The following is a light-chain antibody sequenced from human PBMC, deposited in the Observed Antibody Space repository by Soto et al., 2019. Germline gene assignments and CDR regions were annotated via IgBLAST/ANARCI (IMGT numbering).Light chain of an antibody. V-gene: IGKV1-17*01. J-gene: IGKJ1*01. CDR1: QGIGND. CDR2: AAS. Sequence: DIQMTQSPSSLSASVGDRVAITCRASQGIGNDLGWYQQKPGKAPNRLLYAASTLQSGVPSRFSGSGSGTEFTLTISSLQPEDFATYYCLQHNSYPRTFGQGTKVEIK. CDR3: LQHNSYPRT.